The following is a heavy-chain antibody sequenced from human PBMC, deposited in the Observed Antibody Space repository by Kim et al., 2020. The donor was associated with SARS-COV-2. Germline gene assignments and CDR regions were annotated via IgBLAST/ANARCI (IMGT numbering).Heavy chain of an antibody. D-gene: IGHD1-7*01. Sequence: IYDADSVKGRFTISRDKAKNSLYLQMNSLRAEDTAVYYCARDHLTGTTDYWGQGTLVTVSS. CDR2: I. J-gene: IGHJ4*02. CDR3: ARDHLTGTTDY. V-gene: IGHV3-21*01.